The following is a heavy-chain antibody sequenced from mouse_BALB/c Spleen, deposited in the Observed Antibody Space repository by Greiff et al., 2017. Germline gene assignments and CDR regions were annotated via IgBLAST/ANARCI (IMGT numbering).Heavy chain of an antibody. CDR1: GFNIKDTY. CDR3: ADYYDYDGAMDY. Sequence: VQLKQSGAELVKPGASVKLSCTASGFNIKDTYMHWVKQRPEQGLEWIGRIDPANGNTKYDPKFQGKATITADTSSNTAYLQLSSLTSEDTAVDYCADYYDYDGAMDYWGQGTSVTVSS. J-gene: IGHJ4*01. V-gene: IGHV14-3*02. D-gene: IGHD2-4*01. CDR2: IDPANGNT.